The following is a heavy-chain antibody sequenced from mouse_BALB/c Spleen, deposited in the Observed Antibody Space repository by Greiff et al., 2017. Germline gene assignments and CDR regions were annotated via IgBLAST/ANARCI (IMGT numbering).Heavy chain of an antibody. CDR2: ISSGGSYT. J-gene: IGHJ2*01. V-gene: IGHV5-6-4*01. Sequence: EVQVVESGGGLVKPGGSLKLSCAASGFTFSSYTMSWVRQNPEKRLEWVGTISSGGSYTYYPDSVKGRVTISRDNAKNTLYLQMSSLKSEDTAMYYCTRDKGHFDYWGQGTTLTVSS. CDR1: GFTFSSYT. CDR3: TRDKGHFDY. D-gene: IGHD1-3*01.